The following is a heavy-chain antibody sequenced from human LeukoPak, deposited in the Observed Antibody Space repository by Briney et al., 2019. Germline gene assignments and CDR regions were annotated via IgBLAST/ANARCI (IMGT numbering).Heavy chain of an antibody. CDR3: ARGTLLNAFDI. CDR2: FRSSRGTI. V-gene: IGHV3-48*03. CDR1: GFSISTYE. D-gene: IGHD1-26*01. Sequence: GGSLRLSCAASGFSISTYEMNWVPQAPGKGLEWVSYFRSSRGTIYYADSVRGRFTVSGDSAKNSLYLQMNSLRADDTAVYYCARGTLLNAFDIWGQGTMVTVSS. J-gene: IGHJ3*02.